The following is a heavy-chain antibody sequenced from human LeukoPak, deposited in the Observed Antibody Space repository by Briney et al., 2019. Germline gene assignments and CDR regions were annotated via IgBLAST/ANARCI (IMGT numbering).Heavy chain of an antibody. CDR1: GFTFSNYA. Sequence: PGGSLRLSCAASGFTFSNYAMSWVRQAPGKGLEWVSTITGTGASTYYADSVKGRFTISRDSSKNTLYLQMDSPRAEDTALYYCAKYMGYSSSWIEYWGQGTLVTVSS. D-gene: IGHD6-13*01. V-gene: IGHV3-23*01. J-gene: IGHJ4*02. CDR3: AKYMGYSSSWIEY. CDR2: ITGTGAST.